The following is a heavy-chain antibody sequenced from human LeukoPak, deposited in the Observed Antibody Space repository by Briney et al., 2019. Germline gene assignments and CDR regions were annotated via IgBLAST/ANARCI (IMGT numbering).Heavy chain of an antibody. D-gene: IGHD6-19*01. J-gene: IGHJ3*02. CDR3: ARDQAVAGLDAFDI. Sequence: ASVKVSCKASGYTFTSYGISWVRQAPGQGLEWMGWISAYNGNTNYAQKLQGRVTMTTDTSTSTAYMELRSLRSDDTAVYYCARDQAVAGLDAFDIWGQGTMVTVSS. CDR2: ISAYNGNT. V-gene: IGHV1-18*01. CDR1: GYTFTSYG.